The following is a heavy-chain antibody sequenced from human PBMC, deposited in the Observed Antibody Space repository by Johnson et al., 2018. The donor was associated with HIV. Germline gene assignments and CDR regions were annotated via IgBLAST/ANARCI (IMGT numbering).Heavy chain of an antibody. Sequence: QVQLVESGGVVAQPGGSLRLSCVASGFTFSSYAMHWVRQDPGKGLEWVAVIRSDGINKYYAASVKGRFTVSRDNAKNSLYLQMNSLRVEDTAVYYCAREQATLFFRASGAAFNIWGQGTTVTVSS. CDR1: GFTFSSYA. CDR2: IRSDGINK. J-gene: IGHJ3*02. V-gene: IGHV3-33*08. D-gene: IGHD3-3*01. CDR3: AREQATLFFRASGAAFNI.